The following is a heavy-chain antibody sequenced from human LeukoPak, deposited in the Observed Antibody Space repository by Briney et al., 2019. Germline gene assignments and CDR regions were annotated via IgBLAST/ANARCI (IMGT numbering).Heavy chain of an antibody. Sequence: SETLSLTCTVSGGSISSYYWSRIRQPAGKGLEWIGRIYTSGSTNYNPSLKSRVTISVDTSKNQFSLKLSSVTAADTAVYYCARDYRSGWLDDAFDIWGQGTMVTVSS. CDR2: IYTSGST. J-gene: IGHJ3*02. D-gene: IGHD6-19*01. CDR3: ARDYRSGWLDDAFDI. CDR1: GGSISSYY. V-gene: IGHV4-4*07.